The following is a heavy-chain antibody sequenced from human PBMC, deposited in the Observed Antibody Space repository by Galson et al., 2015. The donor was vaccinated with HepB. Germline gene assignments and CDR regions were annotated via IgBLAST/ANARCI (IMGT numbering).Heavy chain of an antibody. V-gene: IGHV1-2*02. Sequence: SVKVSCKASGYTFTGYYMHWVRQAPGQGLEWMGWINPNSGGTNYAQKFQGRVTMTRDTSISTAYMELSSLRSEDTAVYYCAVENWNDAFDAFDIWGQGTMVTVSS. CDR1: GYTFTGYY. J-gene: IGHJ3*02. CDR3: AVENWNDAFDAFDI. CDR2: INPNSGGT. D-gene: IGHD1-1*01.